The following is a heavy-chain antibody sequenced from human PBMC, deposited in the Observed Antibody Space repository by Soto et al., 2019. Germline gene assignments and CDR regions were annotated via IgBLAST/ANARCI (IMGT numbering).Heavy chain of an antibody. V-gene: IGHV3-30*18. CDR3: AKGGRQWLVTSDFNY. D-gene: IGHD6-19*01. CDR2: VSHDGRNT. Sequence: VQVVESGGGVVQPGRSLRLSCAASGFTFSDYAMHWVRQAPGKGLEWVAVVSHDGRNTHYADSVKGRFTISRDSSKNTVSLEMPSLRAEDTAVYYCAKGGRQWLVTSDFNYWGQGALVTVSS. CDR1: GFTFSDYA. J-gene: IGHJ4*02.